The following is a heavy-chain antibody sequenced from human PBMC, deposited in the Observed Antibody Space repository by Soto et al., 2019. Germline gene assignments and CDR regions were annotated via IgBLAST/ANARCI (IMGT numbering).Heavy chain of an antibody. CDR2: IKSKSDGGTT. CDR3: ATDWDSWNPRGLNFHY. Sequence: EVQLVESGGGLVNPGGSLRLSCAASGFTFSNAWMNWVRQAPGKGLEWVGRIKSKSDGGTTDYAAPVKGSFTISRDDSKNDLYLQINSLKTEDTAVYYCATDWDSWNPRGLNFHYWGQGTLVTVSS. CDR1: GFTFSNAW. D-gene: IGHD1-1*01. V-gene: IGHV3-15*01. J-gene: IGHJ4*02.